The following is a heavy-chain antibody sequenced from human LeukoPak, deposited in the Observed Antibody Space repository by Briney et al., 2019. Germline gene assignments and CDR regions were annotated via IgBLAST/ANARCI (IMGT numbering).Heavy chain of an antibody. CDR2: ISSSGSTI. J-gene: IGHJ4*02. CDR1: GFTFSSYE. V-gene: IGHV3-48*03. Sequence: GGSLRLSCAASGFTFSSYEMNWVRQAPGKGLEWVSYISSSGSTIYYADSVKGRFTISRDNAKNSLYLQMNSLRAEDTAVYYCARSNWNYVVVDYWGQGTLVTVSS. D-gene: IGHD1-7*01. CDR3: ARSNWNYVVVDY.